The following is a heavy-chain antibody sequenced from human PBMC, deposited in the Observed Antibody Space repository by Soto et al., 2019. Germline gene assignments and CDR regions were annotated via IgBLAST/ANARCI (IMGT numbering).Heavy chain of an antibody. CDR3: ASLTTTEYFQH. V-gene: IGHV4-39*01. D-gene: IGHD4-17*01. CDR1: GGSISSSSYY. CDR2: IYYSGST. Sequence: SETLSLTCTVSGGSISSSSYYWGWIRQPPGKGLEWIGSIYYSGSTYYNPSLKSRVTISVDTSKNQFSLKLSSVTAADTAVYYCASLTTTEYFQHWGQGTLVTVSS. J-gene: IGHJ1*01.